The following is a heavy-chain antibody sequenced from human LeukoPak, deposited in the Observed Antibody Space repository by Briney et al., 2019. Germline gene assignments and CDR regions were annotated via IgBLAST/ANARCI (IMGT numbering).Heavy chain of an antibody. CDR2: IYYSGST. J-gene: IGHJ4*02. CDR1: GGSISSGDYY. Sequence: PSQTLSLTCTVSGGSISSGDYYWSWIRQPPGKGLEWIGYIYYSGSTYYNPSLKSRITISVDTSKNRFSLKLSSVTAADTAVYYCASGYSSSWYLDFDYWGQGTLVTVSS. V-gene: IGHV4-30-4*01. D-gene: IGHD6-13*01. CDR3: ASGYSSSWYLDFDY.